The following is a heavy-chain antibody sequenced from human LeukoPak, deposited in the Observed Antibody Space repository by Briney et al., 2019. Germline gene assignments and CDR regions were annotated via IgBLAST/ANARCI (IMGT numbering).Heavy chain of an antibody. CDR1: GFTFSSYS. J-gene: IGHJ4*02. D-gene: IGHD2-2*01. Sequence: GGSLRLSCAASGFTFSSYSMNWVRQAPGKGLEWVSYISSGGSSIYYADSVKGRFTISRDNAKNSLYLQMNSLRAEDTAVYYCARDYCSTISCRLDYWGQGTLAAVSS. CDR2: ISSGGSSI. V-gene: IGHV3-48*01. CDR3: ARDYCSTISCRLDY.